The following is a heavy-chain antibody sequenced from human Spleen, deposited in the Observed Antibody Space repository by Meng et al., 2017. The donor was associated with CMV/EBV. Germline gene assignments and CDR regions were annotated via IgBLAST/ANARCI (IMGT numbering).Heavy chain of an antibody. CDR1: GGSVSSNTYF. CDR3: ATLPY. J-gene: IGHJ4*01. V-gene: IGHV4-61*01. CDR2: IYQRGNT. Sequence: TLSLTCTVSGGSVSSNTYFWTWIRQPPGKGLEWIGYIYQRGNTSYNPSLKGRVAISVDTSKNQFSLKLNSVTTADTAVYYCATLPYWGHGTPVTVSS.